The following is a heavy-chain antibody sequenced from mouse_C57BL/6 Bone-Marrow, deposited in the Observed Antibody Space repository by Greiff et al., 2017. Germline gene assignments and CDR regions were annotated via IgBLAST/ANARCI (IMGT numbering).Heavy chain of an antibody. CDR1: GYAFSSSW. CDR2: IYPGDGDT. D-gene: IGHD2-2*01. CDR3: ALWLRRGNYFDY. Sequence: VKLPESGPELVKPGASVKISCKASGYAFSSSWMNWVKQRPGKGLEWIGRIYPGDGDTNYNGKFKGKATLTADKSSSTAYMQLSSLTSEDSAVYFCALWLRRGNYFDYWGQGTTLTVSS. V-gene: IGHV1-82*01. J-gene: IGHJ2*01.